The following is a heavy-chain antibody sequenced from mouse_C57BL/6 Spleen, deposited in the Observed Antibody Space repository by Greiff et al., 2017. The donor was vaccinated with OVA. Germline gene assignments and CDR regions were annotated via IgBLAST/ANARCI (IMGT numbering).Heavy chain of an antibody. V-gene: IGHV1-50*01. CDR1: GYTFTSYW. Sequence: VQLQQPGAELVKPGASVKLSCKASGYTFTSYWMQWVEQRPGQGLEWIGEIDPSDSYTNHNQKFKGKATLTVDTSSSTAYMQLSSLTSEDSAVYYCARGGLVDYWGQGTTLTVSS. CDR2: IDPSDSYT. D-gene: IGHD3-3*01. J-gene: IGHJ2*01. CDR3: ARGGLVDY.